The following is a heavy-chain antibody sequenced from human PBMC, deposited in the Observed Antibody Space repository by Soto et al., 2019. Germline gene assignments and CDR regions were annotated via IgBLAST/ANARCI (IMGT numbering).Heavy chain of an antibody. Sequence: EVQLVESGGGLVQPGRSLRLSCAASGFTCDDYAMHWVRQVPGKGLEWVSGISCNSGSIGYADSVKGRFTISRDNAKNSLYLQMNSLRAEDMALYYCAKGEGSSGYYSLFDYWGQGTLVTVSS. J-gene: IGHJ4*02. CDR1: GFTCDDYA. CDR3: AKGEGSSGYYSLFDY. D-gene: IGHD3-22*01. CDR2: ISCNSGSI. V-gene: IGHV3-9*03.